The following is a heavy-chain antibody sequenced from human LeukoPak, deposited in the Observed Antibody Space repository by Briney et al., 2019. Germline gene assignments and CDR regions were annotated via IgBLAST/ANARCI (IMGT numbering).Heavy chain of an antibody. CDR3: ARGRRLVSPFDY. Sequence: TSETLSLTCAVYGGSFSGYHWSWIRQPPGKGLEWIGEINHSGSTNYNPSLKSRVTISVDTSKNQFSLKLSSVTAADMAVYYCARGRRLVSPFDYWGQGTLVTVSS. D-gene: IGHD6-19*01. V-gene: IGHV4-34*01. CDR1: GGSFSGYH. CDR2: INHSGST. J-gene: IGHJ4*02.